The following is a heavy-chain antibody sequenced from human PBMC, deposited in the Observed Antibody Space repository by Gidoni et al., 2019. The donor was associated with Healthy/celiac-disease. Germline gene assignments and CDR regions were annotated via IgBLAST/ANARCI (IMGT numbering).Heavy chain of an antibody. CDR2: IKSKTGGGTT. D-gene: IGHD1-26*01. J-gene: IGHJ4*02. V-gene: IGHV3-15*01. Sequence: EVQLVESGGGLVKPGGSLRLSCAASGFTFSNAWMSWVRQAPGKGLEWVGRIKSKTGGGTTDYAAPVKGRFTISRDDSKNTLYLQMNSLKTEDTAVYYCTTDLGGVGYWGQGTLVTVSS. CDR3: TTDLGGVGY. CDR1: GFTFSNAW.